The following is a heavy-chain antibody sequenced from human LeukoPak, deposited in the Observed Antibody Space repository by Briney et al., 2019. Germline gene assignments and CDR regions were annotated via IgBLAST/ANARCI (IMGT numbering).Heavy chain of an antibody. Sequence: GGSLRLSCAASGFTFSSYAMSWVRQAPGKGLEWVSAISGDGGNTYYADSVKGRFTISRDNSKNTLYLQMNSLRAEDTAVYYCAKGPTSNYYDSSGMAYYISHAFDIWGQGTMVTVSS. D-gene: IGHD3-22*01. V-gene: IGHV3-23*01. J-gene: IGHJ3*02. CDR3: AKGPTSNYYDSSGMAYYISHAFDI. CDR2: ISGDGGNT. CDR1: GFTFSSYA.